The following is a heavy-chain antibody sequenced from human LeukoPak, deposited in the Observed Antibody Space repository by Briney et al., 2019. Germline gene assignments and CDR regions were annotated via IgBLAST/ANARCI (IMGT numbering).Heavy chain of an antibody. CDR1: GGSISSYY. CDR3: ARNKRNYYDSSGEPFDY. J-gene: IGHJ4*02. CDR2: IYYSGST. V-gene: IGHV4-59*01. D-gene: IGHD3-22*01. Sequence: SETLSLTCTVSGGSISSYYWSWIRQPPGKGLEWIGYIYYSGSTNYNPSLKSRVTISVDTSKNQFSLKLSSVTAADTAVYYCARNKRNYYDSSGEPFDYWGQGTLVTVSS.